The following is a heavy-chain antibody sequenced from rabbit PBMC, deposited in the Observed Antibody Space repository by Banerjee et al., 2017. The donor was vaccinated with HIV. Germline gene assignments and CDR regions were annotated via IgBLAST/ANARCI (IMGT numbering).Heavy chain of an antibody. CDR1: GIDFNSVYY. Sequence: QSLEESGGDLVKPGASLTLTCTASGIDFNSVYYMCWVRQAPGKGLEWLACLYAGGRGTPYYATWAKGRFTISRTSSTTVTLQMTSLTASDTATYFCARHVHFVGSDLWGPGTLVTVS. D-gene: IGHD3-1*01. CDR3: ARHVHFVGSDL. CDR2: LYAGGRGTP. V-gene: IGHV1S40*01. J-gene: IGHJ6*01.